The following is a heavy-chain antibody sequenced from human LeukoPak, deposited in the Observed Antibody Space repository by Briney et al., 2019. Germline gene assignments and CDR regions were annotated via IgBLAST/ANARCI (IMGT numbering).Heavy chain of an antibody. V-gene: IGHV3-7*01. Sequence: GGSLRLSCAASGFTFSSNWMTWVRQAPGKGLEWVANIKQDGSEKYYVDSVKGRFTISRDNAKKSLYLQMNSLRAEDTAVYYCARSRWGAFDIWGQGTMVTVSS. D-gene: IGHD1-26*01. CDR2: IKQDGSEK. CDR3: ARSRWGAFDI. J-gene: IGHJ3*02. CDR1: GFTFSSNW.